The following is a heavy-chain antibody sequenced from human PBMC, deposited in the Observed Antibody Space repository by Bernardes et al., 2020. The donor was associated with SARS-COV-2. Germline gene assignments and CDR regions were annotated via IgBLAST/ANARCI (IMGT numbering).Heavy chain of an antibody. CDR1: GFSLSTSGVS. CDR3: AHSQFTGAFES. J-gene: IGHJ3*02. Sequence: SGPTLVKPTQTLTLTCTFSGFSLSTSGVSVGWIRQAPGKALECLALIYWDDDKRYSPSLKSRLTLTKDTSKDQVVLTMTNMDPVDTGTYYCAHSQFTGAFESWGQGALVTVSS. V-gene: IGHV2-5*02. CDR2: IYWDDDK.